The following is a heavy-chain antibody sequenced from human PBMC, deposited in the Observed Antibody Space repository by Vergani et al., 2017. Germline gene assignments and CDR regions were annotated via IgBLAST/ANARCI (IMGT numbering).Heavy chain of an antibody. J-gene: IGHJ3*02. CDR1: GFTFSSYA. Sequence: EVQLVESGGGLVQPGGSLRLSCAASGFTFSSYAMSWVRQAPGKGLEWVSAISGSGGSTYYADSVKGRFTISRDNSKNTLYLQMHSLRAEDTAVYYCARSSSGYPDPFDIWGQGTMVTVSS. CDR3: ARSSSGYPDPFDI. V-gene: IGHV3-23*04. D-gene: IGHD3-22*01. CDR2: ISGSGGST.